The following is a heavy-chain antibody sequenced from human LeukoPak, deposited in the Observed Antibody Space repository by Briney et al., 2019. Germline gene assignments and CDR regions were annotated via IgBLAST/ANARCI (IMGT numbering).Heavy chain of an antibody. D-gene: IGHD3-9*01. J-gene: IGHJ3*02. CDR2: ISWNSGSI. V-gene: IGHV3-9*01. CDR1: GFTFDDYA. Sequence: HGGSLRLSCAASGFTFDDYAMHWVRQAPGKGLEWVSGISWNSGSIGYADSVKGRFTISRDNAKDSLYLQMNSLRAEDTALYYCAKDIGPDILTGNDAFDIWGQGTMVTVSS. CDR3: AKDIGPDILTGNDAFDI.